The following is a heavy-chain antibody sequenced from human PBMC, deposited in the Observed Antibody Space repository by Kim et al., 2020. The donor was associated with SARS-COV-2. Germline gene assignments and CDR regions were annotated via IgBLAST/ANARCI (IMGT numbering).Heavy chain of an antibody. V-gene: IGHV3-74*01. J-gene: IGHJ6*02. Sequence: ADSVKGRFTISRDNAKNTLFLQMNSLRAEDTAVYYCARGNNGMDVWGQGTTVTVSS. CDR3: ARGNNGMDV.